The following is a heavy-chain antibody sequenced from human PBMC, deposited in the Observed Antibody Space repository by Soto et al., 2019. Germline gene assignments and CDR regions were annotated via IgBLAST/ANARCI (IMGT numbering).Heavy chain of an antibody. CDR3: ARASKVAATPLGMDV. D-gene: IGHD2-15*01. V-gene: IGHV1-69*13. CDR2: IIPIFGTA. J-gene: IGHJ6*02. Sequence: ASVKVSCKASGGTFSSYAISWVRQAPGQGLEWMGGIIPIFGTANHAQKFQGRVTITADESTSTAYMELSSLRSEDTAVYYCARASKVAATPLGMDVWGQGTTLTVSS. CDR1: GGTFSSYA.